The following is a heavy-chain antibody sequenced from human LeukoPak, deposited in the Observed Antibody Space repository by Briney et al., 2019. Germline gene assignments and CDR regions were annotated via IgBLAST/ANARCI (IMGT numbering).Heavy chain of an antibody. CDR3: ARDWGGLRFLEWSHKGYWFDP. D-gene: IGHD3-3*01. Sequence: SVKVSCKASGGTFSSYTIGWVRQAPGQGLEWMGRIIPILGIANYAQKFQGRVTITADKSTSTAYMELSSLRSEDTAVYYCARDWGGLRFLEWSHKGYWFDPWGQGTLVTVSS. CDR2: IIPILGIA. CDR1: GGTFSSYT. V-gene: IGHV1-69*04. J-gene: IGHJ5*02.